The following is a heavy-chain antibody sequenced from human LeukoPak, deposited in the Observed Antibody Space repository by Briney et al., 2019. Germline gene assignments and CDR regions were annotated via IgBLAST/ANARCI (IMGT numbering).Heavy chain of an antibody. CDR3: ARQFDS. CDR1: GASISSGTYS. J-gene: IGHJ4*02. V-gene: IGHV4-39*01. CDR2: IYYSVNT. Sequence: SETLSLTCTVSGASISSGTYSWGWISQPPGKGLEWIGGIYYSVNTYYNPSLKSRVTISVDTSKNQFSLKLSSVTAADTAVYYCARQFDSWGQGTLVTVSS.